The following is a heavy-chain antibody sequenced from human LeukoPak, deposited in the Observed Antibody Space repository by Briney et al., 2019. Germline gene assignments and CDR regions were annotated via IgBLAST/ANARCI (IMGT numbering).Heavy chain of an antibody. J-gene: IGHJ6*02. CDR1: GGTFSSYA. CDR3: ARHPPGIVGTLFYYGMDV. V-gene: IGHV1-69*04. CDR2: IIPILGIA. Sequence: SVKVSCKASGGTFSSYAISWVRQAPGQGLEWMGRIIPILGIANYAQKFQGRVTITADKPTSTAYMELSSLRSEDTAVYYCARHPPGIVGTLFYYGMDVWGQGTTVTVSS. D-gene: IGHD1-26*01.